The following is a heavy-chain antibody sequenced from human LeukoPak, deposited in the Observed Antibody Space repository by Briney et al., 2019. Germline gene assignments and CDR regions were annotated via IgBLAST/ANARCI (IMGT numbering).Heavy chain of an antibody. CDR2: IYYSGST. D-gene: IGHD6-19*01. J-gene: IGHJ4*02. Sequence: SETLSLTCTVSGGSISSSSYYWGWIRQPPGKGLEWIGSIYYSGSTYYNPSLKGRVTISVDTSKNQFSLKLSSVTAADTAVYYCARGSDKIAVAGIDYWGQGTLVTVSS. V-gene: IGHV4-39*01. CDR1: GGSISSSSYY. CDR3: ARGSDKIAVAGIDY.